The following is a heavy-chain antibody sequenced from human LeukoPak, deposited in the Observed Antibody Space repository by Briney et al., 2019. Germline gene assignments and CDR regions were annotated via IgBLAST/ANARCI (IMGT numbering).Heavy chain of an antibody. V-gene: IGHV4-34*12. CDR1: GGSFSGYY. CDR2: IIHSGST. D-gene: IGHD2-2*01. J-gene: IGHJ6*02. Sequence: SETLSLTCAVYGGSFSGYYWSWIRQPPGKGLEWIGEIIHSGSTNYNPSLKSRVTISVDTSKNQFSLKLSSVTAADTAVYYCARFPIFCSSTSCYYYGMDVWGQGTTVTVSS. CDR3: ARFPIFCSSTSCYYYGMDV.